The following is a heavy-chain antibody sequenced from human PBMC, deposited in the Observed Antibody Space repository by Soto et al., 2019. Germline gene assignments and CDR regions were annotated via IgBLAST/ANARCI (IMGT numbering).Heavy chain of an antibody. CDR3: ARGGYVGWYFDL. Sequence: GGSLRLSCAASGFTFSSYVMNWVRLAPGKGLEWVAVIWYDGSNKYYADSVKGRFTISRENAKNSLYLQMNSLRAGDTAVYYCARGGYVGWYFDLWGRGTLVTVSS. V-gene: IGHV3-33*08. CDR1: GFTFSSYV. D-gene: IGHD5-12*01. CDR2: IWYDGSNK. J-gene: IGHJ2*01.